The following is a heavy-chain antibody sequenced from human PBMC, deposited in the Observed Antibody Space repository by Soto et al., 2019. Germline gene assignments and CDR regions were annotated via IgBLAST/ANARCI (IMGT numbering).Heavy chain of an antibody. D-gene: IGHD3-22*01. Sequence: VGSLILSCSASVFTFTSSDMHWLRQGTGKGLEWVSAIGTTGDTYYAGSVKGRFTISRENAKNSLYLQMNSLRAGDTAIYFCARAIGPTLFDYWGQGTLVTVSS. CDR2: IGTTGDT. CDR1: VFTFTSSD. J-gene: IGHJ4*02. V-gene: IGHV3-13*04. CDR3: ARAIGPTLFDY.